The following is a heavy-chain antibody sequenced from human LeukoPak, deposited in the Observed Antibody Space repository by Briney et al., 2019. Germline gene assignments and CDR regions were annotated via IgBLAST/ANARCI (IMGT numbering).Heavy chain of an antibody. Sequence: PGGSLRLSCAASGFTFSSYGMHWVRQAPGKGLEWVSAISGSGGSTYYADSVKGRFTISRDNSKNTLYLQMNSLRAEDTAVYYCATDTYCGGDCYSRNDAFDIWGQGTMVTVSS. J-gene: IGHJ3*02. CDR1: GFTFSSYG. D-gene: IGHD2-21*02. CDR2: ISGSGGST. CDR3: ATDTYCGGDCYSRNDAFDI. V-gene: IGHV3-23*01.